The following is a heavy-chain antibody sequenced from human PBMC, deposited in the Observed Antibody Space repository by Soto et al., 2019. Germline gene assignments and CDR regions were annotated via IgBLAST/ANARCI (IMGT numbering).Heavy chain of an antibody. CDR3: ARSMYSSSWYSVYAPYGMDV. D-gene: IGHD6-13*01. CDR2: ISAYNGNT. CDR1: GYTFTIYG. J-gene: IGHJ6*02. Sequence: GASVKVSCKASGYTFTIYGISWVRQAPGQGLEWMGWISAYNGNTNYAQKLQGRVTMTTDTSTSTAYMELRSLRSDDTAVYYCARSMYSSSWYSVYAPYGMDVWGQGTTVTVSS. V-gene: IGHV1-18*01.